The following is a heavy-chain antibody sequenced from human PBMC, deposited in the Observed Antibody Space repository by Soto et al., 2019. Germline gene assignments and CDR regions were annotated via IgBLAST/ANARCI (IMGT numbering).Heavy chain of an antibody. J-gene: IGHJ6*01. Sequence: PSETLSLTCTVSGGSISSSSYYWGWIRQPPGKGLEWIGYIYYSVTTYYNPSLKSRVTISIGTSKNQFSLKLTSVTAADTAVYYCARGNRGFGALFNGLDVWGQGTMVTVSS. CDR1: GGSISSSSYY. V-gene: IGHV4-39*07. CDR2: IYYSVTT. D-gene: IGHD3-10*01. CDR3: ARGNRGFGALFNGLDV.